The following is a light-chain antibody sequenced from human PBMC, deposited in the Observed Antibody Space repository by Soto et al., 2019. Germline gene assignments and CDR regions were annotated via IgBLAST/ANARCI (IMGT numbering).Light chain of an antibody. J-gene: IGKJ1*01. CDR2: GAS. CDR1: QSVSSN. Sequence: EIVMTQSPATLSVSPGERATLSCRASQSVSSNLAWYQQKPGQAPRLLIYGASTRATGIPARFSGSGSGTEFPLTISSLQSEDFALYYCQQYNNWGWTFGQGTKVEIK. V-gene: IGKV3-15*01. CDR3: QQYNNWGWT.